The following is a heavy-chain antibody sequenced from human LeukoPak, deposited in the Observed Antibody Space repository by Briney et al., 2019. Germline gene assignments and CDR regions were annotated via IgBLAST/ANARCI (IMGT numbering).Heavy chain of an antibody. J-gene: IGHJ4*02. CDR3: ARQNQRHYYGSGSYYD. D-gene: IGHD3-10*01. Sequence: GESLKISCKGSGYSFTTYWIGWVRQMPGKGLEWMGIIYPGDSETRYSPSFQGQVTISADKSISTAYLQWSSLKASDTAMYYCARQNQRHYYGSGSYYDWGQGTLVTVSS. CDR1: GYSFTTYW. CDR2: IYPGDSET. V-gene: IGHV5-51*01.